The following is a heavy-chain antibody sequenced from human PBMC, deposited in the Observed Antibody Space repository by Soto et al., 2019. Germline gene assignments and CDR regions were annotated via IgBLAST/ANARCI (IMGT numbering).Heavy chain of an antibody. CDR2: IRSKTYGGTT. J-gene: IGHJ6*03. D-gene: IGHD2-15*01. CDR3: TRDRLADCSGGSCYSSDYYMDV. CDR1: GFTFGDYA. Sequence: GGSLRLSCTASGFTFGDYAMTWFRQAPGKGLEWVGFIRSKTYGGTTEYAASVKGRFTISRDDSKSIAYVQMSSLKVDGTAVYYCTRDRLADCSGGSCYSSDYYMDVWGKGTTVTVSS. V-gene: IGHV3-49*03.